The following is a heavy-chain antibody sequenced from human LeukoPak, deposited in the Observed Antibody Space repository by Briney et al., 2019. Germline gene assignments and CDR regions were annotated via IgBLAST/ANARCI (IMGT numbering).Heavy chain of an antibody. D-gene: IGHD5-18*01. CDR2: ISGSGGST. CDR3: AKEGGYTYGPLDY. V-gene: IGHV3-23*01. J-gene: IGHJ4*02. CDR1: GFTFSSYA. Sequence: HPGGSLRLSCAASGFTFSSYAMSWVRQAPGKGLEWVSAISGSGGSTYFADSVKGRFTISRDNSKNTLYLQMNSLRAEDTAVYYCAKEGGYTYGPLDYWGQGTLVTVSS.